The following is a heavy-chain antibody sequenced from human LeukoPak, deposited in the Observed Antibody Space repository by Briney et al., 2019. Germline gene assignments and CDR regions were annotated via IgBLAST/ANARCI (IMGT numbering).Heavy chain of an antibody. J-gene: IGHJ4*02. V-gene: IGHV3-30*04. CDR1: GFTFSSYV. CDR2: ISYDGSNK. D-gene: IGHD3-22*01. Sequence: GGSLRLSCAASGFTFSSYVIHWVRQAPGKGLEWVAIISYDGSNKYYADSVKGRFTISRDNSKNTLYLQMNSLRAEDTAVYYCARGEVLYDRSGYVDYWGQGTLVTVSS. CDR3: ARGEVLYDRSGYVDY.